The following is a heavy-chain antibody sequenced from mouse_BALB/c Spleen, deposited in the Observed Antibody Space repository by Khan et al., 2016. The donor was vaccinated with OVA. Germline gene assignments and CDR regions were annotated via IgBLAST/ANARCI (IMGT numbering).Heavy chain of an antibody. J-gene: IGHJ2*01. CDR2: IWAGGST. Sequence: QVQLQQSGPGLVAPSQCLSITCTVSGFSLTSYGVHWVRQPPGKGLEWLGVIWAGGSTNYNSAPMSRLSISKDNSTSQDFLKMNSLQTDDTAMYYCARLEDIWGEGTTLTVSS. V-gene: IGHV2-9*02. D-gene: IGHD1-3*01. CDR3: ARLEDI. CDR1: GFSLTSYG.